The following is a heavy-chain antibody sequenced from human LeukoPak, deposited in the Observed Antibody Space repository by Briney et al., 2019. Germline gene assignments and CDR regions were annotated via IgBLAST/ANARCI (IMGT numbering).Heavy chain of an antibody. Sequence: SETLSLTCTVSGGSMSSYYWSWIWQPAGKGLEWIGRIYTSGSTNYNPSLKSRVTMSVDTSKNQFSLKLSSVTAADTAVYYCARGDRPDTGIDYWAQGTLVTVSS. CDR3: ARGDRPDTGIDY. D-gene: IGHD3-10*01. CDR1: GGSMSSYY. J-gene: IGHJ4*02. CDR2: IYTSGST. V-gene: IGHV4-4*07.